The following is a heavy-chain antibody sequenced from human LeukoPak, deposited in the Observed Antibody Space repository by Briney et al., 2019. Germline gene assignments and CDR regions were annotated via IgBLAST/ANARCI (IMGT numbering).Heavy chain of an antibody. CDR3: AREIPYCSGGSCYSGHDY. CDR1: GVTFSRYW. Sequence: GGALRLSCAASGVTFSRYWRSWGRQGPGEGVEGGGRIKEDGSEKYYVDSVKGRFTISRDNAKNSLYLQMNSLRAEDTAVYYCAREIPYCSGGSCYSGHDYWGQGTLVTVSS. D-gene: IGHD2-15*01. J-gene: IGHJ4*02. CDR2: IKEDGSEK. V-gene: IGHV3-7*01.